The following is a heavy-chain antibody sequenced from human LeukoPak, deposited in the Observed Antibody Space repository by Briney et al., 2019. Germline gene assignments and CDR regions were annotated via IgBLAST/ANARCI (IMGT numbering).Heavy chain of an antibody. D-gene: IGHD6-13*01. CDR1: GFTFDDYA. Sequence: GGSLRLSCAASGFTFDDYAMHLVRQAPGKGLEWVSGISWNSGSIGYADSVKGRFTISRDNAKNSLYLQMNSLRAEDTALYYCAKDDHSSSWYEGWFDPWGQGTLVTVSS. J-gene: IGHJ5*02. CDR3: AKDDHSSSWYEGWFDP. CDR2: ISWNSGSI. V-gene: IGHV3-9*01.